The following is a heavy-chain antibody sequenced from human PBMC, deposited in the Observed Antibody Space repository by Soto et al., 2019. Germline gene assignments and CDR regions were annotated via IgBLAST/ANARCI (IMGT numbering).Heavy chain of an antibody. CDR2: IYYSGRT. D-gene: IGHD6-13*01. CDR1: GGSISSGGYY. Sequence: QVQLQESGPGLVQPSQTLSLTCTVSGGSISSGGYYWSWIRQHPGKGLEWIGYIYYSGRTHYNPSLKSRVTISVDTSKNHVSLKLSSVTAADTAVYYCARDRAGALYFDYWGQGTLVTVSS. V-gene: IGHV4-31*03. J-gene: IGHJ4*02. CDR3: ARDRAGALYFDY.